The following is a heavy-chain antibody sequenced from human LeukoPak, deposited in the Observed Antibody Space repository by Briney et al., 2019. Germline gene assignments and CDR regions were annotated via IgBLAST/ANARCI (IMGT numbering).Heavy chain of an antibody. Sequence: SETLSLTCTVSGGSISSYYWSWIRQPAGKGLEWIGRIYTSGSTNYDPSLKSRVTMSVDTSKNQFSLKLSSVTAADTAMYYCARDDRRSGLDYWGRGTLVTVSS. D-gene: IGHD3-22*01. CDR3: ARDDRRSGLDY. CDR2: IYTSGST. J-gene: IGHJ4*02. V-gene: IGHV4-4*07. CDR1: GGSISSYY.